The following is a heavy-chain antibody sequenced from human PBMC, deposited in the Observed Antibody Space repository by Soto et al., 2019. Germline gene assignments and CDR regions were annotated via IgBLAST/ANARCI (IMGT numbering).Heavy chain of an antibody. Sequence: SVKVSCKASGGTFSSYAISWVRQAPGQGLEWMGGIIPIFGTANYAQKFQGRVTITADESTSTAYMELSSLRSEDTAVYYCARSRIAVAGVYYYYGMDVWGQGTTVTVSS. J-gene: IGHJ6*02. CDR1: GGTFSSYA. CDR3: ARSRIAVAGVYYYYGMDV. V-gene: IGHV1-69*13. CDR2: IIPIFGTA. D-gene: IGHD6-19*01.